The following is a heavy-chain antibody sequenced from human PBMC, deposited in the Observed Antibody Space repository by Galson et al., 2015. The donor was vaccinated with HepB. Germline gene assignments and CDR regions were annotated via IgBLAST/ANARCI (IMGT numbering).Heavy chain of an antibody. D-gene: IGHD4-23*01. Sequence: SLRLSCAASGFIFSDFYMSWIRQAPGKGLEWVSYISGSGTSIFYSDSVKGRFTISRDNAKNSLYLQMNSLRAEDTAMYYCARDLVVTPVSDYWGQGTLVTVSS. CDR2: ISGSGTSI. V-gene: IGHV3-11*01. CDR3: ARDLVVTPVSDY. CDR1: GFIFSDFY. J-gene: IGHJ4*02.